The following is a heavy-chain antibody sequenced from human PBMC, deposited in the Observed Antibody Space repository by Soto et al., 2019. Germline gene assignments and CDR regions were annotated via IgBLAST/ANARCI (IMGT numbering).Heavy chain of an antibody. CDR3: ATELRWLQSIDY. J-gene: IGHJ4*02. V-gene: IGHV1-24*01. Sequence: ASVKVSCKVSGYTLTELSTHWVRQAPGKGLEWMGGFDPEDGETIYAQKFQGRVTMTEDTSTDTAYMELSSLRSEDTAVYYCATELRWLQSIDYWGQGTLVTVSS. D-gene: IGHD5-12*01. CDR2: FDPEDGET. CDR1: GYTLTELS.